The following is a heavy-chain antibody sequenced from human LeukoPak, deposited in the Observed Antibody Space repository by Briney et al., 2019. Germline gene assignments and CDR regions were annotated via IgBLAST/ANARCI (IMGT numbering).Heavy chain of an antibody. CDR2: ISYDGSNK. V-gene: IGHV3-30*04. CDR1: GFTFSSYA. D-gene: IGHD3-22*01. CDR3: AKDSTHYRVWDDYDSTGLTY. J-gene: IGHJ4*02. Sequence: QPGGSLRLSCAASGFTFSSYAMHWVRQAPGKGLEWVAVISYDGSNKYYADSVKGRFTISRDNSKNTLYLQMNSLRAEDTAVYYCAKDSTHYRVWDDYDSTGLTYWGQGTLVTVSS.